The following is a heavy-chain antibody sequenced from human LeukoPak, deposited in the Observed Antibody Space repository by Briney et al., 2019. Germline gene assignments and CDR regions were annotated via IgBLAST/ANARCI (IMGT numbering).Heavy chain of an antibody. J-gene: IGHJ6*04. Sequence: AASVKVSCKASGFTFTSSAVQWVRQARGQRLEWIGWIVVGSGNTNYAQKFQERVTITRDMSTSTAYMELSSLRSEDTAVYYCAANGYGSGSYPNYHYYYGMDVWGKGTTVTVSS. CDR2: IVVGSGNT. D-gene: IGHD3-10*01. V-gene: IGHV1-58*01. CDR3: AANGYGSGSYPNYHYYYGMDV. CDR1: GFTFTSSA.